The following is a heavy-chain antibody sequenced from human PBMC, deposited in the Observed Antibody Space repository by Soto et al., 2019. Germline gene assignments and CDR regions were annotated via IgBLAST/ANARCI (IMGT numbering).Heavy chain of an antibody. CDR2: INHSGST. CDR3: ARGSSYYGSFMDV. CDR1: GGSFSGYY. D-gene: IGHD3-10*01. V-gene: IGHV4-34*01. Sequence: SETLSLTCAVYGGSFSGYYWSWIRQPPGKGLEWIGEINHSGSTNYNPSLKSRVTISVDTSKNQFSLKLSSVTAADTAVYYCARGSSYYGSFMDVWGQGTTVNVS. J-gene: IGHJ6*02.